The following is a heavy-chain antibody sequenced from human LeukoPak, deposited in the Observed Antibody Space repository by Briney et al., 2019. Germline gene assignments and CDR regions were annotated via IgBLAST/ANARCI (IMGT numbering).Heavy chain of an antibody. CDR2: ISGGGGST. Sequence: GGSLRLSCAASEFTFSNYAMNWVRQAPGKGLEWVSGISGGGGSTYYADSVKGRFTISRDNAKNTLYLQMNSLRAEDTAIYYCGRDIATAVDYWGLGTLVTVSS. D-gene: IGHD6-13*01. CDR1: EFTFSNYA. J-gene: IGHJ4*02. V-gene: IGHV3-23*01. CDR3: GRDIATAVDY.